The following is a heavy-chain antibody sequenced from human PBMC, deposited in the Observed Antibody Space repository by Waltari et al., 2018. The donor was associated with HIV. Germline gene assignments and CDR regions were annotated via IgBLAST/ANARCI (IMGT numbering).Heavy chain of an antibody. CDR1: GFTFSSYA. V-gene: IGHV3-23*04. Sequence: EVQLVESGGGLVQPVGSLRLSCAASGFTFSSYAMNWVRQAPGKGLEWGSAVSGSGGSTYYADSVKGRFTIARDNSKNTLYLQMNSLRAEDTAVYYCAKDLGYKQVEHYMDVWGKGTTVTVSS. CDR2: VSGSGGST. CDR3: AKDLGYKQVEHYMDV. J-gene: IGHJ6*03. D-gene: IGHD6-25*01.